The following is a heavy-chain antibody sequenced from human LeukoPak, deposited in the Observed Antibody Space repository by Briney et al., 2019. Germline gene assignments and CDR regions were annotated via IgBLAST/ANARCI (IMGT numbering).Heavy chain of an antibody. CDR3: AREYSSSSGSVSDY. CDR2: ITRSSSTI. D-gene: IGHD6-6*01. J-gene: IGHJ4*02. CDR1: GFTFSSYN. V-gene: IGHV3-48*02. Sequence: GGSLRLSCAASGFTFSSYNMNWVRQAPGKGLEWVSYITRSSSTIYYADSVEGRFTISRDNAKNSLYLQMNSLRDEDTAVYYCAREYSSSSGSVSDYWGQGTLVTVSS.